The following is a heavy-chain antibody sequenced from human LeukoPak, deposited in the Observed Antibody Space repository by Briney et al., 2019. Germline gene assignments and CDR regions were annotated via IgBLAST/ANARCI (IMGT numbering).Heavy chain of an antibody. CDR1: GYTFTGYY. V-gene: IGHV1-2*02. CDR3: ARVADFGVVINWFDP. Sequence: ASVKVSCKASGYTFTGYYMHWVRQAPGQGLEWMGWINPNSGGTNYAQKFQGRVTMTRDTSISTAYMELSRLRSDDTAVHYCARVADFGVVINWFDPWGQGTLVTVSS. J-gene: IGHJ5*02. CDR2: INPNSGGT. D-gene: IGHD3-3*01.